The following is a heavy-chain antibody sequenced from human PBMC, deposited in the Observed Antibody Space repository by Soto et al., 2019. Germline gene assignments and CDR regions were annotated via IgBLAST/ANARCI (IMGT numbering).Heavy chain of an antibody. J-gene: IGHJ6*02. CDR3: AADVPDYGDYYYYYGMDV. Sequence: SVKVSCKASGFTFTSSAVQWVRQARGQRLEWIGWIVVGSGNTNDAQKFQERVTITRDMPTSTAYMELSSLRSEDTAVYYCAADVPDYGDYYYYYGMDVWGQGTTVTVSS. CDR1: GFTFTSSA. V-gene: IGHV1-58*01. D-gene: IGHD4-17*01. CDR2: IVVGSGNT.